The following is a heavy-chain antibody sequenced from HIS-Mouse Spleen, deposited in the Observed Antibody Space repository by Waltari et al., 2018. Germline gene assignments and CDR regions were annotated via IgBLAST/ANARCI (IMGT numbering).Heavy chain of an antibody. D-gene: IGHD6-13*01. CDR1: GGPSSSSGSS. Sequence: QLQLQESGPGLVKPSETLSLTCTVPGGPSSSSGSSRAWIRQPPGKGLEWFGSIYYSGSTYYNPSLKSRVTISVDTSKNQFSLKLSSVTAADTAVYYCAREIPYSSSWYDWYFDLWGRGTLVTVSS. CDR3: AREIPYSSSWYDWYFDL. CDR2: IYYSGST. V-gene: IGHV4-39*07. J-gene: IGHJ2*01.